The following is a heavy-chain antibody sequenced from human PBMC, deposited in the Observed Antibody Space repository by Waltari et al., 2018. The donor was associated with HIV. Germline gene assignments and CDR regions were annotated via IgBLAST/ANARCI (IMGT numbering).Heavy chain of an antibody. CDR3: AKDRGQWLIRGPGYGMDV. CDR1: GSPYG. Sequence: QVQLVESGVGVVQPGSSLRLSGAAYGSPYGMHWVPQAPGKGLEWVAGISYDGSHGYYADSVKGRFTISRDNSKNTVYLQMNSLRPEDDTAVYYCAKDRGQWLIRGPGYGMDVWGQGTTVTVSS. J-gene: IGHJ6*02. V-gene: IGHV3-30*18. CDR2: ISYDGSHG. D-gene: IGHD3-22*01.